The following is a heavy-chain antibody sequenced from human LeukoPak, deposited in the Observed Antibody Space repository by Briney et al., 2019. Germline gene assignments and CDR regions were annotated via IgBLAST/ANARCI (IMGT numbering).Heavy chain of an antibody. CDR1: GYTFTSYD. D-gene: IGHD6-13*01. Sequence: ASVKVSCKASGYTFTSYDINWVRQATGQGLEWMGWMNPNSGNTGYAQKFQGRVTITADKSTSTAYMELSSLRSEDTAVYYCARDKQQLTSYYYMDVWGKGTTVTVSS. CDR3: ARDKQQLTSYYYMDV. J-gene: IGHJ6*03. CDR2: MNPNSGNT. V-gene: IGHV1-8*03.